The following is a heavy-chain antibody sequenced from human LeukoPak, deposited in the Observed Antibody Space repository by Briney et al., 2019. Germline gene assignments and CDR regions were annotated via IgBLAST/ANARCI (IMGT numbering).Heavy chain of an antibody. J-gene: IGHJ3*02. CDR3: ARDQFIHAFDI. CDR1: GFTFSSFS. Sequence: GGSLRLSRAASGFTFSSFSMNWVRQAPGKGLEWVSSIYCSSTYIYYADSVKGGFTISRDNAENSLSQQMNSLTAEDTAVYFCARDQFIHAFDICGQGTMFTVSS. CDR2: IYCSSTYI. D-gene: IGHD5-24*01. V-gene: IGHV3-21*01.